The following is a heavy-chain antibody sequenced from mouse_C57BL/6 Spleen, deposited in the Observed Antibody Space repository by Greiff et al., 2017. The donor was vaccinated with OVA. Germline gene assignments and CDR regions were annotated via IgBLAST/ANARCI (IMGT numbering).Heavy chain of an antibody. Sequence: EVLLVESGGGLVKPGGSLKLSCAASGFTFSSYTMSWVRQTPEKRLEWVATISGGGGNTYYPDSVKGRFTISRDNAKNTLYLQMSRLRSEDTALYYGARLTTVAPAYWGQGTLVTVSA. CDR3: ARLTTVAPAY. D-gene: IGHD1-1*01. V-gene: IGHV5-9*01. CDR1: GFTFSSYT. CDR2: ISGGGGNT. J-gene: IGHJ3*01.